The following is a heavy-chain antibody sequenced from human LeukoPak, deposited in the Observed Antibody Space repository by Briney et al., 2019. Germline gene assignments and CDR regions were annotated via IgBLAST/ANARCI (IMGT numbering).Heavy chain of an antibody. CDR3: AREIGYCSSTSCSLDY. V-gene: IGHV4-30-2*01. CDR2: IYQSGST. D-gene: IGHD2-2*01. Sequence: PSETLSLTCTVSGGSISSGGYYWSWIRQPPGKGLEWIGYIYQSGSTYYNPSLKSRVTRSVDRSKNQSSLKLSSVTAADTAVYYCAREIGYCSSTSCSLDYWGQGTLVTVSS. CDR1: GGSISSGGYY. J-gene: IGHJ4*02.